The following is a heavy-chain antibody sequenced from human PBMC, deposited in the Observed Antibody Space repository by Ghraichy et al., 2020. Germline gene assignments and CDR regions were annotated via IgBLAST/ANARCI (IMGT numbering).Heavy chain of an antibody. CDR3: ARGSSTALFFDY. V-gene: IGHV4-59*02. Sequence: SETLSLTCTVSGGSVSSYYWSWIRQPPGKGLEWIGNINYSGSTNYNPSLKSRVTISVDSSKSQFSLKLSSVTAADTALYYCARGSSTALFFDYWGQGTLVTVSS. CDR2: INYSGST. D-gene: IGHD2/OR15-2a*01. J-gene: IGHJ4*02. CDR1: GGSVSSYY.